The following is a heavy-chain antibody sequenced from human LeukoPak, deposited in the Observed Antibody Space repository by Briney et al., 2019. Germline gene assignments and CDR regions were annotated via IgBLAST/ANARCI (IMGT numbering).Heavy chain of an antibody. D-gene: IGHD6-19*01. CDR1: GFTFSSYA. V-gene: IGHV3-23*01. CDR2: ISDSGRNT. CDR3: AKDSGSSGWHPPDY. J-gene: IGHJ4*02. Sequence: GGSLRLSCAASGFTFSSYAMGWVRQAPGKGLEWVSTISDSGRNTYYADSVKGRFTISRDNSKNTLYLQMNSLRAEDTAVYYCAKDSGSSGWHPPDYWGQGTLVTVSS.